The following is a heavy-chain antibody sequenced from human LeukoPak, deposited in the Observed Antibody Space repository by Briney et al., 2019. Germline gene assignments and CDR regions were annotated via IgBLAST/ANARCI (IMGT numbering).Heavy chain of an antibody. CDR3: ARSTVSRYCSSTSCYTLPDY. D-gene: IGHD2-2*02. CDR2: ISYDGSNK. Sequence: GRSLGLSCAASGFTFSSYAMHWVRQAPGKGLEWVAVISYDGSNKYYADSVKGRFTISRDNSKNTLYLQMNSLRAEDTAVYYCARSTVSRYCSSTSCYTLPDYWGQGTLVTVSS. J-gene: IGHJ4*02. CDR1: GFTFSSYA. V-gene: IGHV3-30-3*01.